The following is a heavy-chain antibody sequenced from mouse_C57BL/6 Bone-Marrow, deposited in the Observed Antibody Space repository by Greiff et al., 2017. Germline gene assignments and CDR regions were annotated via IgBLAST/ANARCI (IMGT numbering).Heavy chain of an antibody. CDR2: INPNNGGT. J-gene: IGHJ2*01. CDR1: GYTFTDYY. V-gene: IGHV1-26*01. Sequence: VHVKQSGPELVKPGASVKISCKASGYTFTDYYMNWVKQSHGKSLEWIGDINPNNGGTSYNQKFKGKATLTVDKSSSTAYMELRSLTSEDSAVYYCARWGDYWGQGTTLTVSS. CDR3: ARWGDY.